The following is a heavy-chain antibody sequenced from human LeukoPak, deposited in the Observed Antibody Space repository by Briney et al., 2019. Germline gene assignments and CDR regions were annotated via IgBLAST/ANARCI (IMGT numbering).Heavy chain of an antibody. CDR2: INHSGST. Sequence: PSETLSLTCAVYGGSFNGYYWNWIRRSPGKGLEWIGEINHSGSTNYNPSLKSRVTISVDTSKNQFSLKLNSVTAADTAVYYCASRYFCSSTSCYTFDYWGQGTLVTVSS. V-gene: IGHV4-34*01. CDR3: ASRYFCSSTSCYTFDY. D-gene: IGHD2-2*02. J-gene: IGHJ4*02. CDR1: GGSFNGYY.